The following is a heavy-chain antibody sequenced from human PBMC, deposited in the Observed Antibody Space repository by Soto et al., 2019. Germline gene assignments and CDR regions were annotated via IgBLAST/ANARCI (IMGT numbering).Heavy chain of an antibody. J-gene: IGHJ4*02. CDR1: GFTFSSYS. Sequence: EVQLVESGGGLVKPGGSLRLSCAASGFTFSSYSMNWVRQAPGKGLEWGSSISSSSSYIYYADSVKGRFTISRDNAKNSLYLQMNSLRAEDTAVYYCARVHGGVIASWGQGTLVTVSS. D-gene: IGHD3-16*02. CDR3: ARVHGGVIAS. V-gene: IGHV3-21*01. CDR2: ISSSSSYI.